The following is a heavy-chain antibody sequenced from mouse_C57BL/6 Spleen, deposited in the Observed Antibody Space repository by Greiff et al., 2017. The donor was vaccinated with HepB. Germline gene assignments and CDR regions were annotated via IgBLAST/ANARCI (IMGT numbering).Heavy chain of an antibody. D-gene: IGHD2-2*01. CDR2: IHPNSGST. CDR3: ARGGGYPYYYAMDY. Sequence: QVQLQQPGAELVKPGASVKLSCKASGYTFTSYWMHWVKQRPGQGLEWIGMIHPNSGSTNYNEKFKSKATLTVDKSSSTAYMQLSSLTSEDSAVYYCARGGGYPYYYAMDYWGQGTSVTVSS. V-gene: IGHV1-64*01. J-gene: IGHJ4*01. CDR1: GYTFTSYW.